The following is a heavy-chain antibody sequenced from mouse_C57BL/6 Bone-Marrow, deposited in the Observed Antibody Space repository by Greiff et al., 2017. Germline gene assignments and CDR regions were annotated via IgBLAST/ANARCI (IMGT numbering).Heavy chain of an antibody. J-gene: IGHJ2*01. CDR2: ISSGSSTI. V-gene: IGHV5-17*01. CDR3: ARPHYGSSYYFDY. D-gene: IGHD1-1*01. Sequence: EVQLVESGGGLVKPGGSLKLSCAASGFTFSDYGMHWVRQAPEKGLEWVAYISSGSSTIYYADTVKGRFTISRDNAKNTLFLQMTSLGSEDTAMYYCARPHYGSSYYFDYWGQGTTLTVSA. CDR1: GFTFSDYG.